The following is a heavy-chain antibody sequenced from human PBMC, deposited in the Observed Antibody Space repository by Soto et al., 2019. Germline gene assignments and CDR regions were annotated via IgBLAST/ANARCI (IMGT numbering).Heavy chain of an antibody. Sequence: EVQLVESGGSLVQPGGSLRLSCAASGFTFSSYWMHCVRQAPGKGLVWVSRINSDGSSTSYADSVKGRFPISRDNAKNTLYLQMNSLRAEDTAVYYCARTSLVVAAATREDYWGQGTLVNVSS. J-gene: IGHJ4*02. V-gene: IGHV3-74*01. CDR3: ARTSLVVAAATREDY. CDR1: GFTFSSYW. CDR2: INSDGSST. D-gene: IGHD2-15*01.